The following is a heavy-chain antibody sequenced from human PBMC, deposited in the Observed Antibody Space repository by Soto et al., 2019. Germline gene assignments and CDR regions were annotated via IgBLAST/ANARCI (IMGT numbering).Heavy chain of an antibody. J-gene: IGHJ4*02. CDR2: IIPILGIA. Sequence: QVQLVQSGAEVKKPGSSVKVSCKASGGTFSSYTIRWVRQAPGQGLEWMGRIIPILGIANYAQKFQGRVTINADKSTSTAYMELRSLRSEDTAVYYCARGNNYGFDYWGQGTLVTVSS. CDR3: ARGNNYGFDY. CDR1: GGTFSSYT. D-gene: IGHD4-17*01. V-gene: IGHV1-69*02.